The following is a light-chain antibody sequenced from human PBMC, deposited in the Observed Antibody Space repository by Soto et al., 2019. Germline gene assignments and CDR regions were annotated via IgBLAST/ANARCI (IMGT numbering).Light chain of an antibody. CDR2: GAS. CDR1: QSVSSSY. J-gene: IGKJ4*01. CDR3: QHYVERSTIT. V-gene: IGKV3-20*01. Sequence: EIVLTQSPGTLSLSPGERAPLSCRASQSVSSSYLAWYQQKPCQAHRLLIYGASSRATGIPDRFSGSGSATDFTLTISRLEPEDFALYYCQHYVERSTITFGGGTKVDIK.